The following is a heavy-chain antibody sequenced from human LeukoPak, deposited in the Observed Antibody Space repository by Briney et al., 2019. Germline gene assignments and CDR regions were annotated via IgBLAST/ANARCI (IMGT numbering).Heavy chain of an antibody. CDR1: GFTFSSYA. CDR2: ISGSGGST. CDR3: ATKGGYSYGSFTSVDY. J-gene: IGHJ4*02. D-gene: IGHD5-18*01. V-gene: IGHV3-23*01. Sequence: GGSLRPSCAASGFTFSSYAMSWVRQAPGKGLEWVSAISGSGGSTYYADSVKGRFTISRDNSKNTLYLQMNSLRAEDTAVYYCATKGGYSYGSFTSVDYWGQGTLVTVSS.